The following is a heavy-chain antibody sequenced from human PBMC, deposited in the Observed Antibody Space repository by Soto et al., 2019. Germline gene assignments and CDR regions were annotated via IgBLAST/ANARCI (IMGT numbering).Heavy chain of an antibody. D-gene: IGHD4-17*01. CDR1: GGTFSSYA. CDR2: IIPIFGTA. V-gene: IGHV1-69*01. J-gene: IGHJ5*02. Sequence: QVQLVQSGAEVKKPGSSVKVSCKASGGTFSSYAISWVRQAPGQGLEWMGGIIPIFGTANSAQKFQGRVTITADESTSTAYMELSSLRSEDTAVYYCARRGYDYGDYSNWFDPWGQGTLVTVSS. CDR3: ARRGYDYGDYSNWFDP.